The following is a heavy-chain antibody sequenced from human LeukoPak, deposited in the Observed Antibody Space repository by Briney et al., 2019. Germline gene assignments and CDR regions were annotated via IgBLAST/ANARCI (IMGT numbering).Heavy chain of an antibody. D-gene: IGHD2-15*01. Sequence: PGGSLRLSCAASGFTFSSYGMSWVRQAPGKGLEWVAVIWYDGSNKYYADSVKGRFTISRDNSKNTLYLQMNSLRAEDTAVYYCAREAVVAALFYYYYGMDVWGQGTTVTVSS. CDR3: AREAVVAALFYYYYGMDV. CDR1: GFTFSSYG. CDR2: IWYDGSNK. V-gene: IGHV3-33*01. J-gene: IGHJ6*02.